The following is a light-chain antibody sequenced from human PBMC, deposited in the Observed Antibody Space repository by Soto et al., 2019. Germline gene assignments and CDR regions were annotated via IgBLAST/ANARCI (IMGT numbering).Light chain of an antibody. CDR2: KAS. V-gene: IGKV1-5*03. CDR3: QQSHFYWT. CDR1: QTIGDW. J-gene: IGKJ1*01. Sequence: DIQMTQSPSTLTASVGDRVTITCRASQTIGDWLAWYQQKPGKVPKLLIYKASTLEGGVPSRFSGSGSGTEFTLTISSLQPDDFATYYCQQSHFYWTFGQGTKVEIK.